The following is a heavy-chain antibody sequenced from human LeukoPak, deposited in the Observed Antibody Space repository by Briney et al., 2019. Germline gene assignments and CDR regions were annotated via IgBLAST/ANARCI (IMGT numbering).Heavy chain of an antibody. CDR2: IYHSGST. J-gene: IGHJ5*02. V-gene: IGHV4-59*01. Sequence: SEALSLTCTVSGGSIGSYYWSWIRQPPGKGLEWIGYIYHSGSTNYNPSLKSRVTISADTSKNQFSLKLSSVTAADTAVYYCAGGGDSSSWYACFDPWGQGTLVTVSS. D-gene: IGHD6-13*01. CDR1: GGSIGSYY. CDR3: AGGGDSSSWYACFDP.